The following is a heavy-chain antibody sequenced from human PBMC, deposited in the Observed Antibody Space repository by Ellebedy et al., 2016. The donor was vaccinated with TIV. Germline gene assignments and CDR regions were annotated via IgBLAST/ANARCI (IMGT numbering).Heavy chain of an antibody. D-gene: IGHD3-22*01. CDR2: ISHTGSS. V-gene: IGHV4-4*02. CDR1: GGSISSSKW. CDR3: ARVRSDSGYYFKDYFFDY. Sequence: SETLSLTCAVSGGSISSSKWWSWVRQPPGQGLEWIGEISHTGSSTYNPSLKSRVTVSIDNSKNQFSLKLTSVTAADTAVYYCARVRSDSGYYFKDYFFDYWGQGTLVTVSS. J-gene: IGHJ4*02.